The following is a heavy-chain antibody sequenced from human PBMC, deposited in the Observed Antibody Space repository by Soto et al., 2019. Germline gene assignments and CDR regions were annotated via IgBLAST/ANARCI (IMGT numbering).Heavy chain of an antibody. Sequence: ASVKVSCKASGYSFTDYHIHWVRQALGQGLEWLGRINPKSGGTSTAQKFQGWVTMTTDTSISTASMELTRLTSDDTAIYYCARGDSTDCSNGVCSFFYNHDMDVWGQGTTVTVSS. CDR2: INPKSGGT. V-gene: IGHV1-2*04. CDR3: ARGDSTDCSNGVCSFFYNHDMDV. D-gene: IGHD2-8*01. J-gene: IGHJ6*02. CDR1: GYSFTDYH.